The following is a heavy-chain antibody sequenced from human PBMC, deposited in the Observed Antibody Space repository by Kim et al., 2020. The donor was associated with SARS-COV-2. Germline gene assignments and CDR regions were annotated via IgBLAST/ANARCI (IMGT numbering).Heavy chain of an antibody. CDR1: GLTFSSYG. D-gene: IGHD3-10*01. CDR3: AKEASGFGDQGYYYYGMDV. J-gene: IGHJ6*02. Sequence: GGSLRLSCAASGLTFSSYGMHWVRQAPGKGLEWVAVISYDGSNKYYADSVKGRFTISRDNSKNTLYLQMNSLRAEDTAVYYCAKEASGFGDQGYYYYGMDVWGQGTTVTVSS. CDR2: ISYDGSNK. V-gene: IGHV3-30*18.